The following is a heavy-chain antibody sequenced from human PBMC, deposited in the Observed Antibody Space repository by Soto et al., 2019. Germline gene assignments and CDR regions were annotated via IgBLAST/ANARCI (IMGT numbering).Heavy chain of an antibody. CDR3: ARGKNNYVDY. CDR2: ISYSGST. J-gene: IGHJ4*02. CDR1: GGSISSYF. V-gene: IGHV4-59*01. Sequence: SETLSLTCTVSGGSISSYFWSWIRQPPGKGLEWIGYISYSGSTNYNPSLKSRVTISIDTSKNQFSLRLSSLTAADTAVYYCARGKNNYVDYWGQGTLVTVSS.